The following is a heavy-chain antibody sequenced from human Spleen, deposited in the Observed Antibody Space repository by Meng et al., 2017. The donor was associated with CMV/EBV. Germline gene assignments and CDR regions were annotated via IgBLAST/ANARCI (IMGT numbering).Heavy chain of an antibody. CDR2: INHSGST. D-gene: IGHD3-3*01. J-gene: IGHJ6*02. CDR3: AREARFWSGSNYYYYGMDV. Sequence: GSLRLSCAVYGGSFSGYYWSWVRQPPGKGLEWIGEINHSGSTSYNPSLESRVTISVDTSKNQFSLKLSSVTAADTAVYYCAREARFWSGSNYYYYGMDVWGQGTTVTVSS. V-gene: IGHV4-34*01. CDR1: GGSFSGYY.